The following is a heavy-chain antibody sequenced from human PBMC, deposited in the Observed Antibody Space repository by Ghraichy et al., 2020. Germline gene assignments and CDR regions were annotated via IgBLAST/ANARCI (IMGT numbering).Heavy chain of an antibody. CDR3: ARGLHSTWTVAAWS. J-gene: IGHJ1*01. CDR2: IYTSGTT. V-gene: IGHV4-61*02. Sequence: SETLSLTCTVSGASISSGDSYWSWVRQPAGKGLEWIGRIYTSGTTNYNPSLKSRVTMSVDTSKNQFSLNLKSVTAADTAVYYCARGLHSTWTVAAWSWGQGTLVTVSS. CDR1: GASISSGDSY. D-gene: IGHD6-19*01.